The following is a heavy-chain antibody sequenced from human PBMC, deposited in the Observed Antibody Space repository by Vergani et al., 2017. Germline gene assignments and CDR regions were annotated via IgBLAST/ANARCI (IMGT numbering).Heavy chain of an antibody. D-gene: IGHD2-2*01. V-gene: IGHV1-69*12. J-gene: IGHJ4*02. CDR2: IIPIFGTA. CDR3: ARDPRYCSSTSCSGGDY. Sequence: QVQLVQSGAEVKKPGSSVKVSCKASGGTFSSYAISWVRQAPGQGLEWMGGIIPIFGTANYAQKFQGRVTITADESTSTAYMGLSSLRSEDTAVYYCARDPRYCSSTSCSGGDYWGQGTLVTVSS. CDR1: GGTFSSYA.